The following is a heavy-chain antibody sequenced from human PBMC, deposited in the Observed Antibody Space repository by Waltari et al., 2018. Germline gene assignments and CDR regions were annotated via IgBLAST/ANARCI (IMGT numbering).Heavy chain of an antibody. CDR2: IYYSGST. Sequence: QVQLQESGPGLVKPSETLSLTCTVSGGPISSYYLSWIRQPPGKGLEWIGYIYYSGSTNYNPSLKSRVTISVDTSKNQFSLKLSSVTAADTAVYYGARWGKQLVFDYWGQGTLVTVSS. CDR3: ARWGKQLVFDY. J-gene: IGHJ4*02. D-gene: IGHD6-6*01. V-gene: IGHV4-59*01. CDR1: GGPISSYY.